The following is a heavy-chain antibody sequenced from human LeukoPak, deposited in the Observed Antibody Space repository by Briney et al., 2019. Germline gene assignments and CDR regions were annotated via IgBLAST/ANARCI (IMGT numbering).Heavy chain of an antibody. CDR3: ATGYSTYYYYYAMDV. CDR1: GASISSYY. Sequence: PSETLSLTCTVSGASISSYYWSWIRQPPGKGLEWIGHIYYSGSTNYNPSLKSRVTISLDTSKTQFSLKLSSVTAADTAVYYCATGYSTYYYYYAMDVWGKGTTVTVSS. J-gene: IGHJ6*04. V-gene: IGHV4-59*01. CDR2: IYYSGST. D-gene: IGHD1-26*01.